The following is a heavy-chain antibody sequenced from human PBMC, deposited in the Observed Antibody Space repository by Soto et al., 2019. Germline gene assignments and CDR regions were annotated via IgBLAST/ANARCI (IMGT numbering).Heavy chain of an antibody. Sequence: PGGSLRLSCAASGVTFGSYAMSWVRQAPGKGLEWVSVIYSGGSTYYADSVKGRFTISRDNSKNTLYLQMNSLRAEDTAVYYCARDYYGSGQFDYWGQGTLVTVSS. D-gene: IGHD3-10*01. V-gene: IGHV3-53*01. J-gene: IGHJ4*02. CDR3: ARDYYGSGQFDY. CDR1: GVTFGSYA. CDR2: IYSGGST.